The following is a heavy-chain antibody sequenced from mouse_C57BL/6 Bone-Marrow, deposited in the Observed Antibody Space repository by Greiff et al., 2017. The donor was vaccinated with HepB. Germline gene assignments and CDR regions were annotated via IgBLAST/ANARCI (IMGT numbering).Heavy chain of an antibody. Sequence: EVQLQQSGAELVRPGASVKLSCTASGFNIKDDYMHWVKQRPEQGLEWIGWIDPENGDTEYASKFQGKATITAETSSNTAYLQLSSLTSEDTAVYYCTVITTVVGAYWGQGTLVTVSA. J-gene: IGHJ3*01. CDR1: GFNIKDDY. CDR2: IDPENGDT. D-gene: IGHD1-1*01. CDR3: TVITTVVGAY. V-gene: IGHV14-4*01.